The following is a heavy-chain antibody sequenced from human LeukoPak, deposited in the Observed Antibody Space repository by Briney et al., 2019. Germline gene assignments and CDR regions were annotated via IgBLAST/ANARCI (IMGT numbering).Heavy chain of an antibody. CDR1: GYTFTSYA. D-gene: IGHD5-24*01. CDR3: ARGRDGYNRNYFDY. J-gene: IGHJ4*02. CDR2: INAGNGNT. V-gene: IGHV1-3*01. Sequence: ASVKVSCKASGYTFTSYAMHWVRQAPGQRLEWMGWINAGNGNTKYSQKFQGRVTITRDTSASTAYMELSSLRSEDTAVYCCARGRDGYNRNYFDYWGQGTLVTVSS.